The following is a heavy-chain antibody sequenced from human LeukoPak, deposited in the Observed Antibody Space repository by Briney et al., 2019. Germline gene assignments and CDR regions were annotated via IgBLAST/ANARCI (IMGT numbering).Heavy chain of an antibody. J-gene: IGHJ4*02. Sequence: GGSPRLSCAASGFSFSDYGMHWVRQAPGKGLEWVAFIRSDGSIKYYADSVKGRFTISRDNSKNTLYVQMNSLRLEDTAVYYCARRDSGSFTVHFDYWGQGALVTVSS. V-gene: IGHV3-30*02. CDR2: IRSDGSIK. CDR3: ARRDSGSFTVHFDY. CDR1: GFSFSDYG. D-gene: IGHD1-26*01.